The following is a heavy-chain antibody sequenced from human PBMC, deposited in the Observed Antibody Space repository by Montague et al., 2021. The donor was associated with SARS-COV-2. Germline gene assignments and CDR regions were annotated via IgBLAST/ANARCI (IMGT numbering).Heavy chain of an antibody. CDR1: GDSVSSNSAA. J-gene: IGHJ4*02. D-gene: IGHD5-12*01. Sequence: CAISGDSVSSNSAAWNWIRQSPSRGLEWLGRTYYRSKWYNDYAISVKSRITINPDTSKNQFSLKLTSVTVADTAVYYCARAHSGSWAHLDNWGQGSLVTVSS. V-gene: IGHV6-1*01. CDR3: ARAHSGSWAHLDN. CDR2: TYYRSKWYN.